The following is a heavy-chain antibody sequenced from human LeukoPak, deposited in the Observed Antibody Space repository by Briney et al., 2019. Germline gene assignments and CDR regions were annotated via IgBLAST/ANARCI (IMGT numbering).Heavy chain of an antibody. CDR3: ARPWYSSSWSPFDY. CDR1: GGSFSGYY. CDR2: INHSGST. Sequence: PSETLSLTCAVYGGSFSGYYWSWIRQPPGRGLEWIGEINHSGSTNYNPSLKSRVTISVDTSKNQFSLKLSSVTAADTAVYYCARPWYSSSWSPFDYWGQGTLVTVSS. D-gene: IGHD6-13*01. J-gene: IGHJ4*02. V-gene: IGHV4-34*01.